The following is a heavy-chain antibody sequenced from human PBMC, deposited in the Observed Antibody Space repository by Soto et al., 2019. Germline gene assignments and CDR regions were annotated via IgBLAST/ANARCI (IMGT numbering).Heavy chain of an antibody. CDR2: ISYDGSNK. D-gene: IGHD6-6*01. CDR3: AISIAPRYYYNHMDV. V-gene: IGHV3-30-3*01. CDR1: GLTFSSYA. Sequence: GGSRRLSCAASGLTFSSYAMHWVRQAPGKALEWVAVISYDGSNKYYADSVKGRFTISRDNSKNTLYLQMNSLRAEDTAVYYCAISIAPRYYYNHMDVWDQGTTVTVSS. J-gene: IGHJ6*02.